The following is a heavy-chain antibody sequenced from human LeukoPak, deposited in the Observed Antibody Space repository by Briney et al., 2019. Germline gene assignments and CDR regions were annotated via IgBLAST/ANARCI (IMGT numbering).Heavy chain of an antibody. J-gene: IGHJ4*02. V-gene: IGHV1-69*13. Sequence: SVKVSCKASGGTFSSYAISWVRQAPGQGLEWMGGIIPIFGTANYAQKFQGRVTITADESTSTAYMELSSLRSDDTAVYYCARDPGTQYYYDSSGHTPFDYWGQGTLVTVSS. D-gene: IGHD3-22*01. CDR1: GGTFSSYA. CDR2: IIPIFGTA. CDR3: ARDPGTQYYYDSSGHTPFDY.